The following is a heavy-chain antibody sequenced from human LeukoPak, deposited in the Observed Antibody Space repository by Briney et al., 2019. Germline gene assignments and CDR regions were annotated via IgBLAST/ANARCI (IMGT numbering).Heavy chain of an antibody. CDR1: GFTFSSYA. J-gene: IGHJ4*02. CDR3: AKAYPEVVVPIPVDY. Sequence: GGSLRLSCVASGFTFSSYAMSWVRQAPGEGLEWVSAISGSGGSTYYADSVKGRFTISRDNSKNTLYLQMNSLRAEDTAVYYCAKAYPEVVVPIPVDYWGQGTLVTVSS. CDR2: ISGSGGST. D-gene: IGHD3-22*01. V-gene: IGHV3-23*01.